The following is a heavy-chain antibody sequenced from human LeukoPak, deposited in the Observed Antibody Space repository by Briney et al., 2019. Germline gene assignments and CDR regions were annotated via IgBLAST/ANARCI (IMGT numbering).Heavy chain of an antibody. D-gene: IGHD1-26*01. J-gene: IGHJ1*01. CDR2: INPNSGGT. CDR3: ARVARVGATRYFQH. V-gene: IGHV1-2*02. Sequence: ASVKVSCNASGYTFTGYYMHWVRQAPGQRLEWMGWINPNSGGTNYAQKFQGRVTMTRDTSISTAYMELSRLRSDDTAVYYCARVARVGATRYFQHWGQGTLVTVSS. CDR1: GYTFTGYY.